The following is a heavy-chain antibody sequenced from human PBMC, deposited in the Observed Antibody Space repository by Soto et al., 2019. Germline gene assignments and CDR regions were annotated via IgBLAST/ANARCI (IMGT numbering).Heavy chain of an antibody. CDR1: GYTFTSYD. J-gene: IGHJ5*02. D-gene: IGHD3-3*01. CDR3: AGGITIFGVVDP. V-gene: IGHV1-8*01. Sequence: QVQLVQSGAEVKKPGASVKVSCKASGYTFTSYDINWVRQATGQGLEWMGWMNPNSGNTGYAQKFQGRVTMTRNTSISTASMGLSSLGSVGTAVYYCAGGITIFGVVDPGGQGTLVTVSS. CDR2: MNPNSGNT.